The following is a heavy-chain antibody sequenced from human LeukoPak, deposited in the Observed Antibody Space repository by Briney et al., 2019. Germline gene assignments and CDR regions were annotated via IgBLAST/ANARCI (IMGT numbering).Heavy chain of an antibody. D-gene: IGHD5-18*01. CDR2: IYSSGST. V-gene: IGHV4-39*01. J-gene: IGHJ6*03. CDR1: GGSLTSTRHY. CDR3: TKRRGYSFGFDYYYMDV. Sequence: SETLSLSCTVSGGSLTSTRHYWDWVRQPPGKGLEWLGSIYSSGSTYYNPSLKSRVTVSFDTSKNQFSLSLTSVTAADTAVYYCTKRRGYSFGFDYYYMDVWGKGTTVTISS.